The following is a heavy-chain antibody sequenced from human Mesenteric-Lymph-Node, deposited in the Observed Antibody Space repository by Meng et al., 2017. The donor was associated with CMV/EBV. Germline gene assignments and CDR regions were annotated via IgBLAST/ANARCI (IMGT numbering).Heavy chain of an antibody. D-gene: IGHD2/OR15-2a*01. J-gene: IGHJ6*02. V-gene: IGHV1-2*02. CDR2: INPNSGDT. CDR1: GYTFTGYY. CDR3: ARENPFSEYLEYFYTLDV. Sequence: ASVKVSCKASGYTFTGYYMHWVRQAPGQGLEWMGWINPNSGDTKYSQKFQGRVTMTRDTSITTAYMELSGLRSDDTAVYYCARENPFSEYLEYFYTLDVWGQGTTVTVS.